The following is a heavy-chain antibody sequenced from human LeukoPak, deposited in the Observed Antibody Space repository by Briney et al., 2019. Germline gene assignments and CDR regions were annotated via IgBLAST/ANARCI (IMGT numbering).Heavy chain of an antibody. CDR2: TYYRSKWYN. CDR1: GDSVSSNSAA. V-gene: IGHV6-1*01. CDR3: ARLVLNYSSSWYFLGTDTKYYYMDV. Sequence: SQTLSLTCAISGDSVSSNSAAWNWIRQSPSRGLEWLGRTYYRSKWYNDYAVSVKSRITINPDTSKNQFSLQLNSVTPEDTAVYYCARLVLNYSSSWYFLGTDTKYYYMDVWGKGTTVTVSS. J-gene: IGHJ6*03. D-gene: IGHD6-13*01.